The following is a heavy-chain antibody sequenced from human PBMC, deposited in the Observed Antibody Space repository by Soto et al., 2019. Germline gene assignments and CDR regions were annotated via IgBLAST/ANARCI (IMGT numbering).Heavy chain of an antibody. CDR1: GFTVSDDF. CDR3: ARDLSHSSGWRARRGYFDY. Sequence: GGALSLSCAASGFTVSDDFMTWIRQARGKGLEWLSYITSSDSSDTTTYYADSVKGRFTISRDNAKNSLYLQMNSLRAEDTAVYYCARDLSHSSGWRARRGYFDYWGQGTLVTVSS. CDR2: ITSSDSSDTTT. D-gene: IGHD6-19*01. V-gene: IGHV3-11*04. J-gene: IGHJ4*02.